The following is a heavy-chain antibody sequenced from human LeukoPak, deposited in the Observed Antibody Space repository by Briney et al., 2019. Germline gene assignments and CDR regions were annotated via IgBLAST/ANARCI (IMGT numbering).Heavy chain of an antibody. CDR2: IWYDGNNK. Sequence: GGSLRFSCAASGFTFNSYGIHWVRQAPGKGLEWVAVIWYDGNNKYYADSVKGRFTISRDSSRNTMYLQMNSLRAEDTAVYYCAREHTTVTSLLDYWGQGTLVTVSS. V-gene: IGHV3-33*08. D-gene: IGHD4-17*01. CDR1: GFTFNSYG. CDR3: AREHTTVTSLLDY. J-gene: IGHJ4*02.